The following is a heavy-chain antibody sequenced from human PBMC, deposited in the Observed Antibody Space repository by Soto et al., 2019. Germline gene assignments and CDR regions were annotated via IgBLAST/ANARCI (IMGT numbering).Heavy chain of an antibody. J-gene: IGHJ6*03. V-gene: IGHV4-59*01. D-gene: IGHD1-26*01. CDR3: ARMSRTWDYCYYDYIDV. CDR2: IYYSGST. Sequence: SETLSLTCTVSGGSISSYYWSWIRQPPGKGLEWLGYIYYSGSTNYNPSRKSRVTISVDTSKNQFYLKLSSVTAADTAVYYCARMSRTWDYCYYDYIDVWGKGTTVTVSS. CDR1: GGSISSYY.